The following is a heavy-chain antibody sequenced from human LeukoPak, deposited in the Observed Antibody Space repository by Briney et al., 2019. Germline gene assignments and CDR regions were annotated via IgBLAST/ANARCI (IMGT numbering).Heavy chain of an antibody. CDR1: GFSLSTSGMR. CDR2: IDWDDDK. V-gene: IGHV2-70*04. J-gene: IGHJ3*02. CDR3: ARSTIVVVTAQVHDAFDI. Sequence: SGPTLVNPTQTLTLTCTFSGFSLSTSGMRVSWIRQPPGKALEWPARIDWDDDKFYSTSLKTRLTISKDTSKNQVVLTMTNMDPVDTATYYCARSTIVVVTAQVHDAFDIWGQGTMVTVSS. D-gene: IGHD2-21*02.